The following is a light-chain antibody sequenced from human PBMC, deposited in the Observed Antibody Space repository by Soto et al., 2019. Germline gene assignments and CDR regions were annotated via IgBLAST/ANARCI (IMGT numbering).Light chain of an antibody. Sequence: IVLTQSPGTLSLSPGERATLSCRATQSVSSNYLAWYQQKSGQAPRLLIYGASSRATGIPDRFSGGGSGTDFTLTITRLEPEDFAVYFCLQYGGLPWTFGQGTKVDIK. CDR2: GAS. CDR3: LQYGGLPWT. V-gene: IGKV3-20*01. CDR1: QSVSSNY. J-gene: IGKJ1*01.